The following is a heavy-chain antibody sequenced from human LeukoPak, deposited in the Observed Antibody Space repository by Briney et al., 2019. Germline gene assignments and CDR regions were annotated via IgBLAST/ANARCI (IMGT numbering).Heavy chain of an antibody. J-gene: IGHJ4*02. CDR1: GGSFSAYY. CDR2: IDHTGST. Sequence: PGGSLRLSCSVYGGSFSAYYWTWIRQPPGKGLEWIGEIDHTGSTNYNPSLKSRVTISVDTSKNQFSLKLSSVTAADTAVYYCARARNLHCFDDWGQGTLVTVSS. V-gene: IGHV4-34*01. CDR3: ARARNLHCFDD.